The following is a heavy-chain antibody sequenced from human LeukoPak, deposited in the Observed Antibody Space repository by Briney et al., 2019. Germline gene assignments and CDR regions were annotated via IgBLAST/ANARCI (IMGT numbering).Heavy chain of an antibody. CDR3: ARSYGDHKYFFDY. J-gene: IGHJ4*01. CDR2: IFYSGST. CDR1: GGSISSYY. D-gene: IGHD4-17*01. Sequence: PSETLSLTCTVSGGSISSYYWNWIRQPPGKGLEWIGYIFYSGSTNYNPSLKSRVTISVDTSKNQFSLKVNPVTAADTAVYYCARSYGDHKYFFDYWGHGTLVTVSS. V-gene: IGHV4-59*01.